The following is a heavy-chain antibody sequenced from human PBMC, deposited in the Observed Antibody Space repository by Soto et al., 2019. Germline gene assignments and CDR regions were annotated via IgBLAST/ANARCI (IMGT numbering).Heavy chain of an antibody. V-gene: IGHV3-72*01. D-gene: IGHD3-22*01. CDR1: GFTFSDHY. CDR2: TRNKAHSYTT. CDR3: TRSWLSGLGGMDV. Sequence: GGSLRLSCAASGFTFSDHYMDWVRQAPGKGLEWVGRTRNKAHSYTTEYAASVKGRFTISRDDSKNSLYLQMNSLKSEDTAVNLCTRSWLSGLGGMDVWGQGTTVTVSS. J-gene: IGHJ6*02.